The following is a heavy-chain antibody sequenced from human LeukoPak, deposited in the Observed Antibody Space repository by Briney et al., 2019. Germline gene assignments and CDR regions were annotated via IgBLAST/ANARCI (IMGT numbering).Heavy chain of an antibody. CDR2: ISGSGNTI. Sequence: GGSLRLSCAASGFTFNDYYMSWIRQAPGKGLEWVSYISGSGNTIYYADSVKGRFTLSRDNAKNSVYLHMNRLRADDTAVYYCATDVGQLWSPDNWGQGTLVTVSS. V-gene: IGHV3-11*01. CDR3: ATDVGQLWSPDN. D-gene: IGHD5-18*01. CDR1: GFTFNDYY. J-gene: IGHJ4*02.